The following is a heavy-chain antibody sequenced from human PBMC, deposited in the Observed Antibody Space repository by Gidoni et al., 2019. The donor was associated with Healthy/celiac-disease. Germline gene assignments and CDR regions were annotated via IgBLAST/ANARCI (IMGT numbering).Heavy chain of an antibody. CDR2: IDWDDDK. CDR3: ERSEYSSSSDAFDI. CDR1: VFSLSTSGMR. Sequence: QVTLKESGPALVKPTQTLTLTCTFSVFSLSTSGMRVSWIRQPPGKALEWLARIDWDDDKFYSTSLKTRLNISKETSKNQVVLKMTNMDHVDTAKYYCERSEYSSSSDAFDIWGQGTMVTVSA. V-gene: IGHV2-70*04. J-gene: IGHJ3*02. D-gene: IGHD6-6*01.